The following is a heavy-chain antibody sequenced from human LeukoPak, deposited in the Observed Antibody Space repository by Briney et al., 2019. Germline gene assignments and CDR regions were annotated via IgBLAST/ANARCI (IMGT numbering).Heavy chain of an antibody. D-gene: IGHD3-16*01. CDR1: GYSISTGYS. CDR2: IFHTGST. Sequence: PSETLSLTCAESGYSISTGYSWGWIRQSPGQGLEWIGSIFHTGSTSYNPSFKRRATLSVDTSKNEFSLKLTSVNATDTAIYYCASPRGTYIDYWGQGILVTVSS. CDR3: ASPRGTYIDY. V-gene: IGHV4-38-2*01. J-gene: IGHJ4*02.